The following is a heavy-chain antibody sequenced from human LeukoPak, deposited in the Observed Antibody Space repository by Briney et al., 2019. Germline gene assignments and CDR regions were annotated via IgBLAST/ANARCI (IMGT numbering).Heavy chain of an antibody. Sequence: GGSLRLSCAASGFTFSSYSMNWVRQAPGKGLEWVSSISSSSSYIYYADSVKGRFTISRDNAKNFLYLQMNSLRAEDTAVYYCARDLTESMYYDFWSGYSPPYYFDYWGQGTLVTVSS. CDR2: ISSSSSYI. CDR1: GFTFSSYS. D-gene: IGHD3-3*01. V-gene: IGHV3-21*01. J-gene: IGHJ4*02. CDR3: ARDLTESMYYDFWSGYSPPYYFDY.